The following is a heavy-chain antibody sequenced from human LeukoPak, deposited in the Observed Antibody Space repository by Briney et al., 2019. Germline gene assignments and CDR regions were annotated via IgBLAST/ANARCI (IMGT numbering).Heavy chain of an antibody. D-gene: IGHD3-3*01. CDR3: ARDDFWSGYPPFDY. Sequence: ASVKVSXKASGYTFTSYGISWVRQAPGQGLEWMGWTSAYNGDTKYAQKLQGRVTMTTDTSTSIAYMELRSLRSDDTAVYYCARDDFWSGYPPFDYWGQGTLVTVSS. V-gene: IGHV1-18*01. J-gene: IGHJ4*02. CDR1: GYTFTSYG. CDR2: TSAYNGDT.